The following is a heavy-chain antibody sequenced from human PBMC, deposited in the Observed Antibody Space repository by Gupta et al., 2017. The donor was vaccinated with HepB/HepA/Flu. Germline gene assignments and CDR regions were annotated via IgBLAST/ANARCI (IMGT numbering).Heavy chain of an antibody. D-gene: IGHD3-9*01. CDR3: ARDANYDSLSWFDP. CDR1: GSTSNTSW. J-gene: IGHJ5*02. Sequence: EVQLVESGVGFVQRGGTLRFTCAACGSTSNTSWQPWLRQAPGTGLEWVANINQDGSKMYYVGSVRGRFTISRDNANNSLFLQMNSLRAEDTAVYYCARDANYDSLSWFDPWGQGTLVTVSS. CDR2: INQDGSKM. V-gene: IGHV3-7*01.